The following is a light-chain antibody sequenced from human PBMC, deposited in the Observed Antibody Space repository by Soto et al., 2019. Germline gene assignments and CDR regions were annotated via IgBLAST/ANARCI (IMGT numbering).Light chain of an antibody. CDR2: KAS. CDR1: QSISTY. J-gene: IGKJ2*01. V-gene: IGKV1-5*03. Sequence: DIQMTQFPSTLSASIGDRVTITCRASQSISTYLAWYQQKPGKAPKLLIYKASSLETGVPSRFSGSGSGTEFTLTISSLRPDDFATYSCQHYYDYSPYTFGQGTRLQIK. CDR3: QHYYDYSPYT.